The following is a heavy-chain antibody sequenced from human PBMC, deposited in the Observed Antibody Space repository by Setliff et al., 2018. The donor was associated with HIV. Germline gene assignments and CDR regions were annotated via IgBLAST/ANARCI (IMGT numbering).Heavy chain of an antibody. D-gene: IGHD6-19*01. CDR1: GDSISSGGYY. V-gene: IGHV4-61*10. CDR3: TRQPPVAGSGAFDI. J-gene: IGHJ3*02. Sequence: SETLSLTCTVSGDSISSGGYYWRWIRQPAGQGLEWIGRIYTSGNTHYNPYTNYNPSLKSRIPISLETSRNQFSLRVTSVTATDTAVYYCTRQPPVAGSGAFDIWGQGTMVTVSS. CDR2: IYTSGNT.